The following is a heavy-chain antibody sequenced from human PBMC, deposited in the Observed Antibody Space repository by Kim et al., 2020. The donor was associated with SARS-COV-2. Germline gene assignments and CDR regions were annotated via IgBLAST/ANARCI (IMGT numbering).Heavy chain of an antibody. CDR3: ARGKAVAGTGLYYYYGMDV. V-gene: IGHV2-70*01. D-gene: IGHD6-19*01. J-gene: IGHJ6*02. CDR2: IDWDDDK. CDR1: GFSLSTSGMC. Sequence: SGPTLVNPTQTLTLTCTFSGFSLSTSGMCVSWIRQPPGKALEWLALIDWDDDKYYSTSLKTRLTISKDTSKNQVVLTMTNMDPVDTATYYCARGKAVAGTGLYYYYGMDVWGQGTTVTVSS.